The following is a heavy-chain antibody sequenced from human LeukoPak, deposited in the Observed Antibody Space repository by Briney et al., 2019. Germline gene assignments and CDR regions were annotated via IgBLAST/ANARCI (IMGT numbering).Heavy chain of an antibody. CDR1: GYTFTSYG. CDR2: ISAYNGNT. V-gene: IGHV1-18*01. Sequence: ASVKVSCKASGYTFTSYGISWVRQAPGQRLEWMVWISAYNGNTNYAQKLQGRVTMTTDTSTSTAYMELRSLRSDDPAVYYCARDAPRSGSIARFDYWGQGTLVTVSS. D-gene: IGHD3-3*01. CDR3: ARDAPRSGSIARFDY. J-gene: IGHJ4*02.